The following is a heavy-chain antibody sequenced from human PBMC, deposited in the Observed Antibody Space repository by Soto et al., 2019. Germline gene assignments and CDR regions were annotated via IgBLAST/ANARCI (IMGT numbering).Heavy chain of an antibody. CDR1: GYTFRSYV. J-gene: IGHJ4*02. CDR2: INPGNENT. CDR3: AAEYYYGSSDPKGRID. D-gene: IGHD3-22*01. V-gene: IGHV1-3*01. Sequence: ASVKVSCKTSGYTFRSYVLHWVRQAPGQRPEWMGRINPGNENTIYSQNFQGRVTITRDTSASTAYMDLSSLTSEDTAVYYCAAEYYYGSSDPKGRIDWGQGTLVTVSS.